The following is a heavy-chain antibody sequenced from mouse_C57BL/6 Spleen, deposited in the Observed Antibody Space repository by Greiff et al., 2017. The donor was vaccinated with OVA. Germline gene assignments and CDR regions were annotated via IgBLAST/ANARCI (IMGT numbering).Heavy chain of an antibody. V-gene: IGHV5-17*01. J-gene: IGHJ4*01. CDR3: ARPDPEAMDY. Sequence: EVKLMESGGGLVKPGGSLKLSCAASGFTFSDYGMHWVRQAPEKGLEWVAYISSGSSTIYYADTVKGRFTISRDNAKNTLFLQMTSLRSEDTAMYYCARPDPEAMDYWGQGTSVTVSS. CDR2: ISSGSSTI. CDR1: GFTFSDYG.